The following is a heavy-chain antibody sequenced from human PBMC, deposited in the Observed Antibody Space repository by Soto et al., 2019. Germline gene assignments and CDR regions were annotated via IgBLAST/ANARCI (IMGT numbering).Heavy chain of an antibody. Sequence: PPEALSLTCTVSGGSFSSGSYYWSWIRQPPGKGLEWIGYIYYSGSTNYNPSLKSRVTISVDTSKNQFSLKLSSVTAADTAVYYCAARAIGYCSGGSCYPSRXWGQVTLLTVSX. J-gene: IGHJ4*02. CDR1: GGSFSSGSYY. CDR3: AARAIGYCSGGSCYPSRX. CDR2: IYYSGST. V-gene: IGHV4-61*01. D-gene: IGHD2-15*01.